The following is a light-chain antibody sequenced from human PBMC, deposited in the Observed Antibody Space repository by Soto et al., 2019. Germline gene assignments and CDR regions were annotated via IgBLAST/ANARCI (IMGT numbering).Light chain of an antibody. CDR2: GAS. Sequence: EVVVTQSPGTLSVSPGERATLSCRASQSVSSNLAWYQQKPGQAPRLLIYGASTRANGIPARFSGSVSGTEFTLTISSLQSEDFAVYYCQQYNIWPRAFGQGTKVEIK. J-gene: IGKJ1*01. CDR1: QSVSSN. V-gene: IGKV3-15*01. CDR3: QQYNIWPRA.